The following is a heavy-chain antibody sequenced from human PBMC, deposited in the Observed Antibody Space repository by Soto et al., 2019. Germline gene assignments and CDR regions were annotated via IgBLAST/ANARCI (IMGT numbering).Heavy chain of an antibody. V-gene: IGHV1-18*01. Sequence: QVQLVQSGVEVKKPGASVKVSCEASGYTSGSYGISWVRQAPGQGLEWMGWINTYNGNTNYAQKFQGRLTMTTDRSTSTAYMEPRSLRSDDTAVYYCARWSPIAAAGNWFDPWGQGTLVTVSS. CDR3: ARWSPIAAAGNWFDP. CDR1: GYTSGSYG. J-gene: IGHJ5*02. CDR2: INTYNGNT. D-gene: IGHD6-13*01.